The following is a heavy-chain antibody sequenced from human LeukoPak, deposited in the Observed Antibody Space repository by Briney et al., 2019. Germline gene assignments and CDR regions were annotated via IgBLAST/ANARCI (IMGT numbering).Heavy chain of an antibody. CDR2: INPNSGGT. CDR3: ARALNGEQLFLHI. D-gene: IGHD6-6*01. CDR1: GYTFTCYY. V-gene: IGHV1-2*02. Sequence: GASVKVSCKASGYTFTCYYMHWVRQAPGQGLEWMGWINPNSGGTNYAQKFQGRVTMTRDTSISTAYMELSRLRSDDTAVYYCARALNGEQLFLHIWGQGTMVTVSS. J-gene: IGHJ3*02.